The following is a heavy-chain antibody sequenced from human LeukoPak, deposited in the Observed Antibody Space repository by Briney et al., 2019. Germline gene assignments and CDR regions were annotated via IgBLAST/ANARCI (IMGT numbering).Heavy chain of an antibody. J-gene: IGHJ6*02. CDR2: MNPNSGNT. Sequence: ASVKVSCKASGYTFTSYDINWVRQATGQGLEWMGWMNPNSGNTGYALKFQGRVTMTRNTSISTAYMELSSLRSEDTAVYHCARGLVYYYGMDVWGQGTTVTVSS. V-gene: IGHV1-8*01. CDR1: GYTFTSYD. D-gene: IGHD2-8*02. CDR3: ARGLVYYYGMDV.